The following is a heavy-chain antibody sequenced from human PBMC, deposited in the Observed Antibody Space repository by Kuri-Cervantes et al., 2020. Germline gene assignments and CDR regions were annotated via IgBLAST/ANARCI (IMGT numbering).Heavy chain of an antibody. J-gene: IGHJ5*02. D-gene: IGHD3-10*01. CDR2: INPNSGGT. V-gene: IGHV1-2*04. Sequence: ASVKVSCKASGYTFTSYDVNWVRQATGQGLEWMGWINPNSGGTNYAQKFQGWVTMTRDTSISTAYVELSRLRSDDTAVYYCARQASDWFDPWGQGTLVTVSS. CDR1: GYTFTSYD. CDR3: ARQASDWFDP.